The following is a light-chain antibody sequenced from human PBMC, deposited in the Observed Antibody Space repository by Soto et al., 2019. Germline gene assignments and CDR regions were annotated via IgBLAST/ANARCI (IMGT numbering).Light chain of an antibody. CDR2: ETN. J-gene: IGLJ1*01. CDR1: SSNIGNNY. CDR3: ASWDNSLSDGRV. V-gene: IGLV1-51*02. Sequence: QSVLTQPPSVSAAPGQTVTISCSGSSSNIGNNYVSWHQHLPGAAPKLLIYETNRRPAGIPDRFSGSKSGTSATLGITGLQTADEGDYYCASWDNSLSDGRVFGPGTKLTVL.